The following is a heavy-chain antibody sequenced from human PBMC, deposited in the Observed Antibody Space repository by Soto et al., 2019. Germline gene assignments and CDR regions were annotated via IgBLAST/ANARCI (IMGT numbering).Heavy chain of an antibody. CDR1: GGTFSSYT. D-gene: IGHD3-16*01. V-gene: IGHV1-69*08. J-gene: IGHJ3*02. CDR3: ARDPWGPLDAFDI. CDR2: IIPILGIA. Sequence: QVQLVQSGAEVKKPGSSVKVSCKASGGTFSSYTISWVRQAPGQGLEWMGRIIPILGIANYAQKFQGRVTITADKSTSTAYMELSSLRSEDTAVYYCARDPWGPLDAFDIWGQGTMVTVSS.